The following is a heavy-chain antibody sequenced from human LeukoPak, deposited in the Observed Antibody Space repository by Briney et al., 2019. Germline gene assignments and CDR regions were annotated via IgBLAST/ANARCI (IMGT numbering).Heavy chain of an antibody. Sequence: PSQTLSLTCTVSGGSISSGDYYWSWIRQPPGKGLEWIGYIYYSGSTYYNPSLKSRVTISVDTSKNQFSLKLSSVTAADTAVYYCARRKTTWFWFDPWGQGTLVTVSS. CDR2: IYYSGST. CDR3: ARRKTTWFWFDP. D-gene: IGHD4-17*01. CDR1: GGSISSGDYY. V-gene: IGHV4-30-4*01. J-gene: IGHJ5*02.